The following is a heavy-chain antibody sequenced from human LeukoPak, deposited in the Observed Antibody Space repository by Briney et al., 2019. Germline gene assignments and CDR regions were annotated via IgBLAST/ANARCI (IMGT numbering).Heavy chain of an antibody. J-gene: IGHJ3*02. CDR3: VKDAFSYNGVYDPFDI. Sequence: GGSLRLSCAASGFTVSSNYMSWVRQAPGKRLEWVSTTEGDGSGAHYADAVKGRFTISRDNSKDNLYLQMNSLKVGDTAVYYCVKDAFSYNGVYDPFDIWGQGTMVTVSS. D-gene: IGHD3-3*01. CDR2: TEGDGSGA. V-gene: IGHV3-23*01. CDR1: GFTVSSNY.